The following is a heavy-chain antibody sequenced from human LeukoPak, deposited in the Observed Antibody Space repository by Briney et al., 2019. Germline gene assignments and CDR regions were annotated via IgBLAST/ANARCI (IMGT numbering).Heavy chain of an antibody. D-gene: IGHD3-16*01. CDR1: GGSISSSSYY. V-gene: IGHV4-39*07. Sequence: KSSETLSLTCTVSGGSISSSSYYWGWIRQPPGKGLEWIGSIYYSGSTNYNPSLKSRVTISVDTSKNQFSLKLSSVTAADTAVYYCARALEKYYDYVWGSYSSWFDPWGQGTLVTVSS. CDR2: IYYSGST. J-gene: IGHJ5*02. CDR3: ARALEKYYDYVWGSYSSWFDP.